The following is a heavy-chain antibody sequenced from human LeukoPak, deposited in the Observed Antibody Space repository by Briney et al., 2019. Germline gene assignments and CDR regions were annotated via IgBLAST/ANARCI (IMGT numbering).Heavy chain of an antibody. CDR1: GGSFSGYY. V-gene: IGHV4-34*01. CDR2: INHSGST. J-gene: IGHJ6*02. Sequence: PSDTLSLTCAVYGGSFSGYYWSWIRQPPGKGLEWIGEINHSGSTNYNPSLKSRVTISVDTYKNQFSLKLSSVTAADTAVYYCARGPYYYYYGMDVWGQGTTVTVSS. CDR3: ARGPYYYYYGMDV.